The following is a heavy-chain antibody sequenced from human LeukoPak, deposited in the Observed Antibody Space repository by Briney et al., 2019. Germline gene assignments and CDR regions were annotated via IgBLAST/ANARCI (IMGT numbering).Heavy chain of an antibody. CDR3: ARDRERWSTYWFDP. J-gene: IGHJ5*02. D-gene: IGHD4-23*01. CDR2: IIPILGVA. CDR1: GGTFSSYT. V-gene: IGHV1-69*04. Sequence: SVKVSCKASGGTFSSYTISWVRQAPGQGLEWMGRIIPILGVANYAQKFQGRVTITADKSTSTAYMELSSLRSEDTAVYYCARDRERWSTYWFDPWGQGTLVTVSS.